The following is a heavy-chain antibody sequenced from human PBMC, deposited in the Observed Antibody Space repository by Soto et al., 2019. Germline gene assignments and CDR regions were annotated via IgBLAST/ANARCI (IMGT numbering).Heavy chain of an antibody. CDR1: GFTFSSNS. J-gene: IGHJ6*02. V-gene: IGHV3-23*01. D-gene: IGHD3-10*01. CDR3: AKPVRGGAYYYGMDV. Sequence: GGSLSLSCAVSGFTFSSNSISWVRQAPEKGLEWVSAISSSGSSKYYADYVKGRFTIYRDNTKNTMYLQMNSLRDEDTAVYYCAKPVRGGAYYYGMDVWGQGTTVTVSS. CDR2: ISSSGSSK.